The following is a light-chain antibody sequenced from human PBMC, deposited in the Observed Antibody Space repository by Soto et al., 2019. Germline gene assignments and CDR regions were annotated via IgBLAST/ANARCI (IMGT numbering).Light chain of an antibody. CDR3: QQSYSTPTRT. Sequence: DIPMTQSPSSLSASVGDRVTITCRASQSISSYLNWYQQKPGKAPKLLIYSASSFQSGVPSRFRGSGSGTDFTLTISSLQREDFATYYCQQSYSTPTRTFGQGTKVEIK. V-gene: IGKV1-39*01. J-gene: IGKJ1*01. CDR1: QSISSY. CDR2: SAS.